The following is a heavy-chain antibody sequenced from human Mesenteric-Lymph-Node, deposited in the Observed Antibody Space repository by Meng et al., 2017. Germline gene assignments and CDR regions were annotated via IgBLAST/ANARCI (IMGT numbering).Heavy chain of an antibody. J-gene: IGHJ4*02. CDR2: IYYSGST. V-gene: IGHV4-61*01. Sequence: VQLQWSGPGLVAPSETLSLTCTVSGGSVNSGSYSWSWIRQPPGKGLEWIGNIYYSGSTNYNPSLKSRVTMSIDASKNQFSLMLSSVTAADTAVYYCARCQYYWGQGTLVTVSS. CDR1: GGSVNSGSYS. CDR3: ARCQYY.